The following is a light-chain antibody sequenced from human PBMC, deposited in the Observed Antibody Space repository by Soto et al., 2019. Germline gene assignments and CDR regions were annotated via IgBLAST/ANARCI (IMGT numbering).Light chain of an antibody. V-gene: IGKV3-11*01. CDR1: QSVSSY. CDR3: QQRSVWPT. J-gene: IGKJ4*01. CDR2: DAY. Sequence: IVLTQSPATLSLSPGERATLSCRASQSVSSYLAWYQQKGGQAPRLLIYDAYSRAPGIPARFSGSGSGTDFPLTISSLEPEDFAVYYCQQRSVWPTFGGGTKVEIK.